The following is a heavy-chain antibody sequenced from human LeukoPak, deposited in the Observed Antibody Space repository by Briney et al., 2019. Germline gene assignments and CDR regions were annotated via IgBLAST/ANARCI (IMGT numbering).Heavy chain of an antibody. J-gene: IGHJ4*02. CDR3: AKPKYPVAGSNYFDY. D-gene: IGHD6-19*01. V-gene: IGHV3-23*01. CDR2: ISGNGGST. CDR1: GFTFSTYW. Sequence: GGSLRLSCAAAGFTFSTYWVHWVRQAPGKGLEWVSSISGNGGSTYYADSVEGRFTISRDNSKNTLYLQMNSLRAEDTAVYYCAKPKYPVAGSNYFDYWGQGTLVTVSS.